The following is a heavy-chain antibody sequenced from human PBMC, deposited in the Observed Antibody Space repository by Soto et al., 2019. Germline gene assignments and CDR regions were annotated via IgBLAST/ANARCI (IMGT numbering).Heavy chain of an antibody. CDR1: GFTFSSAW. D-gene: IGHD5-12*01. CDR2: IKSKAGGETT. CDR3: ITDLPGGHSGYFDY. J-gene: IGHJ4*02. Sequence: GGSLRLSCAASGFTFSSAWMNWVRQAPGKGLEWVARIKSKAGGETTDYAAPVKGRFTISRDDSTNTLYLQMNNLKTEDTALYYCITDLPGGHSGYFDYWGQGTLVTVSS. V-gene: IGHV3-15*01.